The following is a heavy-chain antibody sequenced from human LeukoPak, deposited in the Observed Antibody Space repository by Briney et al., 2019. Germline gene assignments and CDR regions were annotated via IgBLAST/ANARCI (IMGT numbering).Heavy chain of an antibody. CDR1: GFTFSSYG. V-gene: IGHV3-23*01. CDR2: ISGSGRTT. Sequence: GGSLRLSCAASGFTFSSYGMHWVRQAPGKGLEWVSGISGSGRTTFYADSVKGRFTISRDNSKHTLYVHMNSLRAEDTAVYYCAKDRRELDVFDIWGQGTMVTVSS. J-gene: IGHJ3*02. CDR3: AKDRRELDVFDI.